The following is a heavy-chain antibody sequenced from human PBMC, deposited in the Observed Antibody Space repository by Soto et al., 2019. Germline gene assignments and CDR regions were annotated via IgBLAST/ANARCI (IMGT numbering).Heavy chain of an antibody. CDR3: AGQSYESRGYDYDY. J-gene: IGHJ4*02. CDR1: GGSSSSTSYY. V-gene: IGHV4-39*01. D-gene: IGHD3-22*01. CDR2: IYSRGNT. Sequence: QLLLQESGPGLVEPAETLSLTCTVSGGSSSSTSYYWGWIRQPAVKGLEWIGCIYSRGNTYYNTALKRRGTIPVDTSKSHLSLKLSSVTAADTAVYYCAGQSYESRGYDYDYWGQGTLVTVSS.